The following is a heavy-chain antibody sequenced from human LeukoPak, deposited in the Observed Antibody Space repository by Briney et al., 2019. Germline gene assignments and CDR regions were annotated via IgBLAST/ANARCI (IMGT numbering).Heavy chain of an antibody. CDR2: INPSGGST. D-gene: IGHD2-2*01. CDR1: GYTFTSYY. Sequence: ASVKVSCKASGYTFTSYYMHWVRQAPGQGLEWMGIINPSGGSTSYAQKFQGRVTMTRDTSTTTVYMELCSLRSEDTAVYYCARDIVVIPAANGIDYWGQGALVTVSS. V-gene: IGHV1-46*01. J-gene: IGHJ4*02. CDR3: ARDIVVIPAANGIDY.